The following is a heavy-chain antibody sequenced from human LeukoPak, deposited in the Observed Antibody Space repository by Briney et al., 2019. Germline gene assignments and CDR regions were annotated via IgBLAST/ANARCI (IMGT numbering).Heavy chain of an antibody. CDR1: GFTVSSNY. Sequence: GGSLRLSCAASGFTVSSNYMSWVRQAPGKGLEWVSIIYSGGSTFYADSVKGRFTISRDNSKNTLYLQMNSLRAEDTAVYYCAKDRVTMIVVVPFFDYWGQGTLVTVSS. CDR2: IYSGGST. V-gene: IGHV3-53*01. D-gene: IGHD3-22*01. CDR3: AKDRVTMIVVVPFFDY. J-gene: IGHJ4*02.